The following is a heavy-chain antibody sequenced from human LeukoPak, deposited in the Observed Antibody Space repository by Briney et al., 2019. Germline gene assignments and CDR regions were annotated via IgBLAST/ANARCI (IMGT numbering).Heavy chain of an antibody. V-gene: IGHV3-74*01. CDR1: GFTFSSYW. J-gene: IGHJ4*02. CDR3: ARSIVGATLDS. Sequence: GGSLRLSCAASGFTFSSYWMHWVRQAPGKGLVWVSRISSDGSGTNYADSVKGRFTISRGNAKNTLYLQMNSLRAEDTAVYYCARSIVGATLDSWGQGTLVTVSS. D-gene: IGHD1-26*01. CDR2: ISSDGSGT.